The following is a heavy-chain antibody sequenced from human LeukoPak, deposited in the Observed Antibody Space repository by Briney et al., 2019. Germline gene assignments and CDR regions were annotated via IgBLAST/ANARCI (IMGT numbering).Heavy chain of an antibody. V-gene: IGHV4-39*01. CDR3: VRLHDSRGYYSDS. J-gene: IGHJ5*01. CDR1: GGSINSRSFY. Sequence: SETLSLTCTVSGGSINSRSFYWGWVRQRPGKGLKWVGRNSYSGNIYYNPSLKSRVTVSVDTSNNLFSLMLSSVTAPDTAVYYCVRLHDSRGYYSDSWGQGPLVTVSS. D-gene: IGHD3-22*01. CDR2: NSYSGNI.